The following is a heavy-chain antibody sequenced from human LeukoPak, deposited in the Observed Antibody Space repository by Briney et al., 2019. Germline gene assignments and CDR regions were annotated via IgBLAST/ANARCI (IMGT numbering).Heavy chain of an antibody. D-gene: IGHD3-22*01. CDR3: TRRYNYDSSGYYYVRDAFDV. CDR2: IRSKAYGGTT. CDR1: GFTFSSYA. V-gene: IGHV3-49*04. J-gene: IGHJ3*01. Sequence: GGSLRLSCAASGFTFSSYAMSWVRQAPGKGLEWVGFIRSKAYGGTTKNAASVKGRFTISRDDSRSIAYLQMNSLETEDTAVYYCTRRYNYDSSGYYYVRDAFDVWGQGTMVTVSS.